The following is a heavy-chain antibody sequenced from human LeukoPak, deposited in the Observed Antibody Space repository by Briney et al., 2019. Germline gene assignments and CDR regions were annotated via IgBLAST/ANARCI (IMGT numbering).Heavy chain of an antibody. CDR1: GFTFSSYS. CDR2: ISSSSSYI. D-gene: IGHD6-6*01. Sequence: GSLRLSCAASGFTFSSYSMNGVRQAPGKGLEWVSSISSSSSYIYYADSVKGRFTISRDNAKNSLYLQMNSLRAEDTAVYYCAKLAYSSSSSVDYWGQGTLVTVSS. J-gene: IGHJ4*02. V-gene: IGHV3-21*01. CDR3: AKLAYSSSSSVDY.